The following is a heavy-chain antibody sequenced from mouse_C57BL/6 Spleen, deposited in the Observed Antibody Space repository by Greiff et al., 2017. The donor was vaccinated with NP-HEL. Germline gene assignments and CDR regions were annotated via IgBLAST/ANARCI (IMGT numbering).Heavy chain of an antibody. D-gene: IGHD1-1*01. J-gene: IGHJ1*03. CDR1: GYTFTSYW. Sequence: QVQLQQSGAELVMPGASVKLSCKASGYTFTSYWMHWVKQRPGQGLEWIGEIDPSDSYTNYNQKFKGKSTLTVDKSSSTAYMQLSSLTSEDSAVYYCARYPGSSYDWYFDVWGTRTTVTVSS. V-gene: IGHV1-69*01. CDR3: ARYPGSSYDWYFDV. CDR2: IDPSDSYT.